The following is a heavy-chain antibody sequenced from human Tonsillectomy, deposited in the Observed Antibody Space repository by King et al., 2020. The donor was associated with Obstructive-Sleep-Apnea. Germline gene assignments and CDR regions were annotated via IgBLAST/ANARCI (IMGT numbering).Heavy chain of an antibody. J-gene: IGHJ4*02. Sequence: VQLVQSGAEVKKPGASVKVSCKASGYTFTSYDIDWVRQAPGQGLEWMGWMNPNSGNTGYVQKFQGRVTMTRNNSISTAYMELSSLRSDDTAVYYCARRRGAGGSGYWGQGTLVTVSS. V-gene: IGHV1-8*01. D-gene: IGHD2-15*01. CDR2: MNPNSGNT. CDR3: ARRRGAGGSGY. CDR1: GYTFTSYD.